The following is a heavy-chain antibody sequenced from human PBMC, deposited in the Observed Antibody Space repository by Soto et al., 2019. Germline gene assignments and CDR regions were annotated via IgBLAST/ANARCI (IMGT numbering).Heavy chain of an antibody. CDR3: ATWGELWLVADV. D-gene: IGHD5-18*01. Sequence: QVQLVQSGAEVKKPGASVKVSCKASGYTFTSYDINWVRQATGQGLEWMGWMNPNSGNTGYAKKFQGRVTMTRNTSISTAYMELSSLRSEDTAVYYCATWGELWLVADVWGQGTTVTVSS. V-gene: IGHV1-8*01. CDR1: GYTFTSYD. CDR2: MNPNSGNT. J-gene: IGHJ6*02.